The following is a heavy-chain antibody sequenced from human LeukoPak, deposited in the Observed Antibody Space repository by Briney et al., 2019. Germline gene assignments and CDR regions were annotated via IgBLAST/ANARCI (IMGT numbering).Heavy chain of an antibody. D-gene: IGHD4-11*01. Sequence: SETLSLTCTVSGGSISGYYWSWIRQPPGKGLGWIGYIYYSGSTYYNPSLKSRVTISVDTSKNQFSLKLSSVTAADTAVYYCAKFGPYDYSDYAFDYWGQGTLVTVSS. V-gene: IGHV4-59*06. CDR2: IYYSGST. CDR1: GGSISGYY. J-gene: IGHJ4*02. CDR3: AKFGPYDYSDYAFDY.